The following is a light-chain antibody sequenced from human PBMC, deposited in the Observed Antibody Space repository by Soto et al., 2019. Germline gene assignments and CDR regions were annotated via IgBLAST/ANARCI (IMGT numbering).Light chain of an antibody. V-gene: IGLV2-14*01. J-gene: IGLJ1*01. CDR2: DVS. Sequence: QSALTQPASVSGSPGQSITISCTGTSSDVGGYNYVFWYQQHPGKAPKLMIYDVSSRPSGVSNRFSGSKSGNTASLTISGLQAEDESDYYCSSYTSSSTYVFGTGTKVTVL. CDR3: SSYTSSSTYV. CDR1: SSDVGGYNY.